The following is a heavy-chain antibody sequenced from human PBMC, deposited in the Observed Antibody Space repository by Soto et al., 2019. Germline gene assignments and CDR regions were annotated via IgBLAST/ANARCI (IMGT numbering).Heavy chain of an antibody. Sequence: GGSLRLSCTASGCTFSTYWMSWVRQAPGKGLEWVANIKPDGSEKWYVDSVKGRFTISRDNAKNLLYLQMNSLRAEDTAVYYCARGDYYDTSGPFSDAFDIWGQGTMVTVSS. D-gene: IGHD3-22*01. J-gene: IGHJ3*02. V-gene: IGHV3-7*04. CDR3: ARGDYYDTSGPFSDAFDI. CDR2: IKPDGSEK. CDR1: GCTFSTYW.